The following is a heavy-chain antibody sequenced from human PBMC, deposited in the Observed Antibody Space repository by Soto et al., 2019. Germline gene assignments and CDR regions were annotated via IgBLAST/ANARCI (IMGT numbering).Heavy chain of an antibody. V-gene: IGHV1-18*01. CDR3: ARWRYVGQTEAFDI. CDR1: GYTFTSYG. Sequence: EASVKVSCKASGYTFTSYGISWVRQAPGQGLEWMGWISAYNGNTNYAQKLQGRVTMTTDTSTSTAYMELRSLRSDDTAVYYCARWRYVGQTEAFDIWGQGTMVTVSS. J-gene: IGHJ3*02. D-gene: IGHD3-16*01. CDR2: ISAYNGNT.